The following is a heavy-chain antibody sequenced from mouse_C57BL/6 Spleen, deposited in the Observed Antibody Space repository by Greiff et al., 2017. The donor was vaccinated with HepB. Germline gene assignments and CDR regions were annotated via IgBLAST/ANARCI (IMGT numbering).Heavy chain of an antibody. CDR1: GYTFTSYW. D-gene: IGHD2-2*01. CDR3: AREGEGYDPAWFAY. CDR2: IYPGSGST. Sequence: QVQLQQPGAELVKPGASVKMSCKASGYTFTSYWITWVKQRPGQGLEWIGDIYPGSGSTNNNEKFKSKATLTVDTSSSTAYMRLSSLTSEDSAVYYCAREGEGYDPAWFAYWGQGTLVTVSA. J-gene: IGHJ3*01. V-gene: IGHV1-55*01.